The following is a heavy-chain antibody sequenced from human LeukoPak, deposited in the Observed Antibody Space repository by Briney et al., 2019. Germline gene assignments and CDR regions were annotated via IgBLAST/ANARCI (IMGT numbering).Heavy chain of an antibody. V-gene: IGHV1-2*02. Sequence: GASVKVSCKVSGYTFTGYHMHWVRQAPGQGLEWMGWINPNSGGTNYAQKFQGRVTMTRDTSISTAYMELNRLRSDDTAVYYCARDRDYGSGIFDYWGQGTLVTVSS. D-gene: IGHD3-10*01. J-gene: IGHJ4*02. CDR1: GYTFTGYH. CDR2: INPNSGGT. CDR3: ARDRDYGSGIFDY.